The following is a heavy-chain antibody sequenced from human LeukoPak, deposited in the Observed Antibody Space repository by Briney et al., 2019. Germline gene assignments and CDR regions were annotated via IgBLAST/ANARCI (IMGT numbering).Heavy chain of an antibody. CDR3: ATDPVAGTFDY. CDR1: GDTISTSDHY. Sequence: SETLSLTCSVSGDTISTSDHYWGWIRQPPGKGLEWIGRIYTSGNTKYNPSLKSRVTISVDTSKNQFSLKLSSVTAADTAVYYCATDPVAGTFDYWGQGTLVTVSS. J-gene: IGHJ4*02. V-gene: IGHV4-61*02. D-gene: IGHD6-19*01. CDR2: IYTSGNT.